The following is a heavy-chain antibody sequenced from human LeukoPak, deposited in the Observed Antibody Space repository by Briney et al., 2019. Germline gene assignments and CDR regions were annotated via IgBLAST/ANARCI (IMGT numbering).Heavy chain of an antibody. V-gene: IGHV4-59*01. D-gene: IGHD2-2*01. Sequence: KTSETLSLTCTVSGGSISSYYWSWIRQPPGKGLEWIGYIYYSGSTNYNPSLKSRVTISVDTSKNQFSLKLRSVTAADTAVYYCAGHYTVPYYFDYWGQGTLVTVSS. J-gene: IGHJ4*02. CDR2: IYYSGST. CDR1: GGSISSYY. CDR3: AGHYTVPYYFDY.